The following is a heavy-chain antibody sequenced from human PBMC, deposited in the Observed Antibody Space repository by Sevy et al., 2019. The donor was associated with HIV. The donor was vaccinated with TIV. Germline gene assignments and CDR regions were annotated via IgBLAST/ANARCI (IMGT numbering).Heavy chain of an antibody. Sequence: ASVKVSCKASGYTFNNFGISWVRQAPGQGLEWMGWINPHNGNTKYAQKLQDRVTMTTDTSTSTAYMELRSLRSDDTAVYYCARGGTLITMLLWGQGTLVTVSS. D-gene: IGHD3-10*02. CDR3: ARGGTLITMLL. CDR1: GYTFNNFG. J-gene: IGHJ4*02. V-gene: IGHV1-18*01. CDR2: INPHNGNT.